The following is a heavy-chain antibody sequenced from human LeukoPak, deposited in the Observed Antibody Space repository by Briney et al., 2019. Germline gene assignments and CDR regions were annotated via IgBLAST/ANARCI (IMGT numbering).Heavy chain of an antibody. CDR1: GFTFSSYW. CDR3: ARVALGYCSSTSCSTGYYYYMDV. J-gene: IGHJ6*03. V-gene: IGHV3-7*03. D-gene: IGHD2-2*01. CDR2: IKQDGSEK. Sequence: GGSLRHSCAASGFTFSSYWMSWVRQAPGKGLEWVANIKQDGSEKYYVDSVKGRFTISRDNAKNSLYLQMNSLRAEDTALYHCARVALGYCSSTSCSTGYYYYMDVWGKGTTVTVSS.